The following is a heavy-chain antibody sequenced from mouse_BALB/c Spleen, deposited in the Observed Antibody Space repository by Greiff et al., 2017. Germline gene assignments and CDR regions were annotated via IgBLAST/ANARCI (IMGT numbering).Heavy chain of an antibody. V-gene: IGHV2-9*02. CDR1: GFSLTSYG. J-gene: IGHJ1*01. D-gene: IGHD2-10*02. CDR2: IWAGGST. Sequence: QVQLKESGPGLVAPSQSLSITCTVSGFSLTSYGVHWVRQPPGKGLEWLGVIWAGGSTNYNSALMSRLSISKDNSKSQVFLKMNSLQTDDTAMYYCARDRKYGNYYWYFDVWGAGTTVTVSS. CDR3: ARDRKYGNYYWYFDV.